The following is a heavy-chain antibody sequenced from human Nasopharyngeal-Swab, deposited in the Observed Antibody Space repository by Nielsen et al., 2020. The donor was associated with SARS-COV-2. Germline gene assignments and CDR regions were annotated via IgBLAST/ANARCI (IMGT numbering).Heavy chain of an antibody. D-gene: IGHD3-16*01. Sequence: VRQAPGKGLEWVANIKQGGSERNYVDSVKGRFTISRDNAKNSLYLQMNSLRAEDTAVYYCVREAREGGGFDIWGQGTMVTVSS. CDR2: IKQGGSER. CDR3: VREAREGGGFDI. V-gene: IGHV3-7*01. J-gene: IGHJ3*02.